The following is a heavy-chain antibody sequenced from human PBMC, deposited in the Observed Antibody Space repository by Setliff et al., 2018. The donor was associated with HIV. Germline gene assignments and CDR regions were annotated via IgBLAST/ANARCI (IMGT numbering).Heavy chain of an antibody. CDR1: GFSISGYA. CDR3: ATSVQGPFFWSAYYMKF. D-gene: IGHD3-3*01. Sequence: GGSLRLSCVASGFSISGYAMSWVRQAPGKGLEWLSIIYTGDGNTNYADSVRGRFIISRDNSKNTLYLQMNSLIVEDTAVYYCATSVQGPFFWSAYYMKFWGKGTTVTVSS. V-gene: IGHV3-23*03. CDR2: IYTGDGNT. J-gene: IGHJ6*03.